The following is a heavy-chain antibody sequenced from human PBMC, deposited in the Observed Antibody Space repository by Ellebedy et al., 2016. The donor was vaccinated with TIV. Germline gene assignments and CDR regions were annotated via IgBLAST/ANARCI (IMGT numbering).Heavy chain of an antibody. CDR3: ATVVGYYDASGFDAFDA. D-gene: IGHD3-22*01. CDR2: IYPGYSDT. CDR1: GYIFTSYW. V-gene: IGHV5-51*01. J-gene: IGHJ3*01. Sequence: PGGSLRLSCTGSGYIFTSYWIGWVRPMPGKGLECMGIIYPGYSDTRYSPSFQGQVTISADKSSSTAYLQWSSLKASDTAMYYCATVVGYYDASGFDAFDAWGQGTMVTVSS.